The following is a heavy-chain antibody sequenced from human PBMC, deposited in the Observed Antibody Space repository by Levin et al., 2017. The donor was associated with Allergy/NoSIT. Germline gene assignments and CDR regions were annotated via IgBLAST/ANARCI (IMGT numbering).Heavy chain of an antibody. CDR2: ISYDGSNK. CDR3: ASPLGGYDLDYYYYMDV. J-gene: IGHJ6*03. D-gene: IGHD5-12*01. V-gene: IGHV3-30-3*01. Sequence: PGGSLRLSCAASGFTFSSYAMHWVRQAPGKGLEWVAVISYDGSNKYYADSVKGRFTISRDNSKNTLYLQMNSLRAEDTAVYYCASPLGGYDLDYYYYMDVWGKGTTVTVSS. CDR1: GFTFSSYA.